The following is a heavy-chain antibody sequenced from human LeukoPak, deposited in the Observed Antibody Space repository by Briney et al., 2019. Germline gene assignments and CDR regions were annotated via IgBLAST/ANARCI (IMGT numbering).Heavy chain of an antibody. CDR2: INHSGST. J-gene: IGHJ3*02. CDR3: VRGHYYGSGSNNAFDI. D-gene: IGHD3-10*01. CDR1: GGSFSGYY. V-gene: IGHV4-34*01. Sequence: PSETLSLTCAVYGGSFSGYYWSWIRQPPGKGLEWIGEINHSGSTNYNPSLKSRVTISVDTSKNQFSLRLSSVTAADTAVYYCVRGHYYGSGSNNAFDIWGQGTMVTVSS.